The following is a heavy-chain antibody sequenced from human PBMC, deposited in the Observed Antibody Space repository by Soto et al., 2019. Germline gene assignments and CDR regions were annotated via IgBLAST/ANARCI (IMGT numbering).Heavy chain of an antibody. Sequence: PSETLSLTCAVSGGSISSSNWWSWVRQPPGKGLEWIGEIYYSGSSYSNPSLKSRLSMSVDTSKNQFSLTMKSVTAADTGVYYCASHPLNWSDADSWGQGVLVTVSS. J-gene: IGHJ4*02. CDR2: IYYSGSS. CDR1: GGSISSSNW. V-gene: IGHV4-4*02. D-gene: IGHD1-1*01. CDR3: ASHPLNWSDADS.